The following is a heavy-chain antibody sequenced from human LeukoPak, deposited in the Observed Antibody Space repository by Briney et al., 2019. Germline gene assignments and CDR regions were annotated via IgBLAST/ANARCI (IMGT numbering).Heavy chain of an antibody. J-gene: IGHJ4*03. CDR2: ISASGGSS. D-gene: IGHD6-13*01. CDR1: GFTFSSYA. V-gene: IGHV3-23*01. CDR3: ATCVRAAAGTCYFDY. Sequence: PGGSLRLSCAASGFTFSSYAMSCVRQAPGKGLEWVSIISASGGSSYYADSVKGRFTISRDNTLYLQMNSLRAEDTAVYYCATCVRAAAGTCYFDYWGQGTLVTVSS.